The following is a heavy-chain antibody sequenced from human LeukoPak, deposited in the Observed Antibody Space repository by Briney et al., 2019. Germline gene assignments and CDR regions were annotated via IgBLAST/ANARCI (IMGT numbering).Heavy chain of an antibody. V-gene: IGHV4-59*01. D-gene: IGHD4-11*01. Sequence: PSETLSLTCTVSDDSITMYYWTWIRQPPGKGLEWIGYVDHTGTTNFNPSLNGRVSISRDTSKNFFSLRLRSVTAADTAVYFYARGRVSSSTWYSTYYYFFYMDFWGKGTTVTVSS. J-gene: IGHJ6*03. CDR3: ARGRVSSSTWYSTYYYFFYMDF. CDR1: DDSITMYY. CDR2: VDHTGTT.